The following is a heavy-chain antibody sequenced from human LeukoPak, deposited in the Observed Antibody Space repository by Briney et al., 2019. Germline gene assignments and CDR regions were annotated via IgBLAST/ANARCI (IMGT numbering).Heavy chain of an antibody. CDR1: GYSISSGYY. CDR3: ARDPNLYGSGAFDY. V-gene: IGHV4-38-2*02. Sequence: SETLSLTCTVSGYSISSGYYWGWIRQPPGKGLEWIGSIYHSGSTYYNPSLKSRVTISVDTSKNQFSLKLSSVTAADTAVYYCARDPNLYGSGAFDYWGQGTLVIVSS. J-gene: IGHJ4*02. D-gene: IGHD3-10*01. CDR2: IYHSGST.